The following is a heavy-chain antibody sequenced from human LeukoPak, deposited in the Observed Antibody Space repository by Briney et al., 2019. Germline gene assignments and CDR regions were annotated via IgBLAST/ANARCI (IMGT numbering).Heavy chain of an antibody. CDR2: ISGSGGST. CDR3: AKGHGGNSGWYFDY. Sequence: GGSLRLSCAASGFTFSSYAMSWVRQAPGKGLEWVSAISGSGGSTYYADSVKGRFTISRDNSKNTLHLQMNSLRAEDTAVYYCAKGHGGNSGWYFDYWGQGTLVTVSS. V-gene: IGHV3-23*01. CDR1: GFTFSSYA. D-gene: IGHD4-23*01. J-gene: IGHJ4*02.